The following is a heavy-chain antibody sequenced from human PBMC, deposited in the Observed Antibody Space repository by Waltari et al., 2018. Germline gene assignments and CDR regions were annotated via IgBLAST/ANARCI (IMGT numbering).Heavy chain of an antibody. J-gene: IGHJ4*02. CDR1: GFTFSDFW. Sequence: EVQLVESGGALVQPGGSLRLSCAASGFTFSDFWLHWVRQSPEKGLVWVSRIDSDGSTTTYADSVKGRFTISRDNTKNTLYLQMNGLTAEDTGVYYCATPFYAASVSFLSYWGQGTLVAVSS. D-gene: IGHD3-10*01. V-gene: IGHV3-74*03. CDR2: IDSDGSTT. CDR3: ATPFYAASVSFLSY.